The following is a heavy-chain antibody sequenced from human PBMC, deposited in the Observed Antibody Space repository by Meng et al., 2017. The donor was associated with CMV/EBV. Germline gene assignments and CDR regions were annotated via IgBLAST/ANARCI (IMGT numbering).Heavy chain of an antibody. CDR2: IYYSGST. CDR1: GGTISSVDYY. J-gene: IGHJ4*02. Sequence: VKLQESGPGLCNHSQTPSLTCTVSGGTISSVDYYWSWTRQPPGKGLEWIGYIYYSGSTYYNPSLKSRVTISVDTSKNQFSLKLSSVTAADTAVYYCARDNRRGGVDYWGQGTLVTVSS. D-gene: IGHD3-3*01. V-gene: IGHV4-30-4*08. CDR3: ARDNRRGGVDY.